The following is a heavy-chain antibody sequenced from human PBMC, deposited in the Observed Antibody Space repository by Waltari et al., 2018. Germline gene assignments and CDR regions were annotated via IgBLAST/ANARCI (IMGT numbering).Heavy chain of an antibody. Sequence: QLQLQESGPRLVRPSETLSLICRVSGVSITSNRHYWAWVRQSPGQVLAWLGTVSYSGTTYISPSLKSRVSVSRDTSKNQVSLILGSVTAADMAVYYCATYIGASVGTAAFDVWGQGTMVTVSS. D-gene: IGHD5-12*01. CDR2: VSYSGTT. J-gene: IGHJ3*01. CDR1: GVSITSNRHY. V-gene: IGHV4-39*01. CDR3: ATYIGASVGTAAFDV.